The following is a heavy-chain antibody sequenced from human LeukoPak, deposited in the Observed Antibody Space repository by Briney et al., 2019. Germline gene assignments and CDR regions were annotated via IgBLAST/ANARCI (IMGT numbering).Heavy chain of an antibody. J-gene: IGHJ4*02. D-gene: IGHD3-22*01. CDR2: TYYRCKWYN. CDR1: GDSVSSNSAA. Sequence: SQTLSLTCAISGDSVSSNSAAWNWIRQSPSRGLEWLGRTYYRCKWYNDYAVSVKSRITINPDTSKNQFSLQLNSVTPEDTAVYYCAREYYDSSGYYVKVFDYWGQGTLVTVSS. V-gene: IGHV6-1*01. CDR3: AREYYDSSGYYVKVFDY.